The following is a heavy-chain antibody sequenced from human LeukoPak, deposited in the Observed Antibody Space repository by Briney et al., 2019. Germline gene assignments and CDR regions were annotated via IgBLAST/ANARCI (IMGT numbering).Heavy chain of an antibody. D-gene: IGHD6-13*01. Sequence: RAGGSLRLSCAASGFSFSSYAMSWVRQAPGKGLEWVSVISGSGGSTYYADSVKGRFTISRDNSKNTLYPQMNSLRAEDTAVYYYARDQQLVRLLYYYYYGMDVWGQGTTVTVSS. CDR2: ISGSGGST. J-gene: IGHJ6*02. V-gene: IGHV3-23*01. CDR3: ARDQQLVRLLYYYYYGMDV. CDR1: GFSFSSYA.